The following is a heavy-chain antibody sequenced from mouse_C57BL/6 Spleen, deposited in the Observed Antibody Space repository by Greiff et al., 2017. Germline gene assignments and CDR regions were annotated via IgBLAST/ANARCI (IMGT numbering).Heavy chain of an antibody. CDR1: GFTFTDYY. CDR3: ARSHYSYGGFAY. V-gene: IGHV7-3*01. Sequence: EVQGVESGGGLVQPGGSLSLSCAASGFTFTDYYMSWVRQPPGKALEWLGFIRNKANGYTTEYSASVKGRFTISRDNSQSILYLQMNALRAEDSATYYCARSHYSYGGFAYWGQGTLVTVSA. J-gene: IGHJ3*01. D-gene: IGHD1-1*01. CDR2: IRNKANGYTT.